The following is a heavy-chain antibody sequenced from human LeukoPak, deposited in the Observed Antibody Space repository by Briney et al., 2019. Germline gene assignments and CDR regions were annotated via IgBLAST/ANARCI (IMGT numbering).Heavy chain of an antibody. Sequence: ASVKVSFKASGYIFTGQYMHWVRQAPGQGLEWMGWINPKSGDTKYAQKFQGRVTMTRDTSISTAYVELSRLRSDDTAVYYCARDARYSSGWYMETAPDYWGQGNLVTVSS. CDR2: INPKSGDT. V-gene: IGHV1-2*02. CDR3: ARDARYSSGWYMETAPDY. J-gene: IGHJ4*02. CDR1: GYIFTGQY. D-gene: IGHD6-19*01.